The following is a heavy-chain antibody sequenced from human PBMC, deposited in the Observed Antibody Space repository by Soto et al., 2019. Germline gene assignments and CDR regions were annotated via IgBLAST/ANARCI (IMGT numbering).Heavy chain of an antibody. CDR3: ARVWYDYIWGSYSFKYYMDV. J-gene: IGHJ6*03. CDR1: GFTFSSYS. Sequence: PGGSLRLSCAASGFTFSSYSMNWVRQAPGKGLEWVSSISSSSSYIYYADSVKGRFTISRDNTKNSLYLQMNSLRAEDTAVYYCARVWYDYIWGSYSFKYYMDVWGKGTTVTVSS. D-gene: IGHD3-16*01. CDR2: ISSSSSYI. V-gene: IGHV3-21*01.